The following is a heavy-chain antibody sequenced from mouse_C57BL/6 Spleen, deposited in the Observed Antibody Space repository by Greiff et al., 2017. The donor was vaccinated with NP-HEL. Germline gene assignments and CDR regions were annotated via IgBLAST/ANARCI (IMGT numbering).Heavy chain of an antibody. V-gene: IGHV1-59*01. CDR3: ARGVLYGSPWYFDV. Sequence: QVQLQQPGAELVRPGTSVKLSCKASGYTFTSYWMHWVKQRPGQGLEWIGVIDPSDSYTNYNQKFKGKATLTVDTSSSTAYMQLSSLTSEDSAVYYCARGVLYGSPWYFDVWGTGTTVTVSS. CDR2: IDPSDSYT. D-gene: IGHD1-1*01. CDR1: GYTFTSYW. J-gene: IGHJ1*03.